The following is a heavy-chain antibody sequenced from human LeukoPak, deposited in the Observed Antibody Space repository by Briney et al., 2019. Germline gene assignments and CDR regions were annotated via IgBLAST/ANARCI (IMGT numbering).Heavy chain of an antibody. CDR3: AKGIYSSGWSYFDY. D-gene: IGHD6-19*01. Sequence: GGSLRLSCAASGFTFSNSAMSWVRQAPGKGLEWVSTLSGSGITTYYADSVKGRFTISRDNSKNTLYLQMNSLRAEDTAVYCCAKGIYSSGWSYFDYWGHGTLVTVSS. CDR2: LSGSGITT. CDR1: GFTFSNSA. J-gene: IGHJ4*01. V-gene: IGHV3-23*01.